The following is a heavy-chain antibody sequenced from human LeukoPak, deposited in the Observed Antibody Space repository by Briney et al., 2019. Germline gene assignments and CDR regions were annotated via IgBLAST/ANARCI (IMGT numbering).Heavy chain of an antibody. CDR3: ARHNTGYYFDY. CDR1: GYRFTNYW. CDR2: IYPGDSDT. Sequence: GESLKISFKGSGYRFTNYWIGWVRQMPGKGLEWMGIIYPGDSDTRYSPSFQGQVTISADKSISTAYLQWSSLKASHTAIYYCARHNTGYYFDYWGQGTLVTVSS. V-gene: IGHV5-51*01. J-gene: IGHJ4*02. D-gene: IGHD1-14*01.